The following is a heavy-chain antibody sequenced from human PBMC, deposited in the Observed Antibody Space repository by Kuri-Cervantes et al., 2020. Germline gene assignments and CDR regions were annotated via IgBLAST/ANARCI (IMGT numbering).Heavy chain of an antibody. Sequence: GSLRLSCAASGFTFSTYWMHWVRQTPGKGLEWIGEINHSGSTNYNPSLKSRVTISVDTSKNQFSLKLTSVTAADTAVYYCALGATSYYYMDVWGKGTTVTVSS. V-gene: IGHV4-34*08. CDR2: INHSGST. J-gene: IGHJ6*03. D-gene: IGHD1-26*01. CDR3: ALGATSYYYMDV. CDR1: GFTFSTYW.